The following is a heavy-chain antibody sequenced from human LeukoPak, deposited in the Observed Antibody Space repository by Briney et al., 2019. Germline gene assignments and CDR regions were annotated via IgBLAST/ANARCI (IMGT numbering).Heavy chain of an antibody. J-gene: IGHJ4*02. D-gene: IGHD3-22*01. CDR3: ARVHYDSSGYVDY. CDR1: GYPFTAYY. CDR2: INPDSGGT. Sequence: ASVMVSCKASGYPFTAYYMHWVRQAPGQGLEWMGWINPDSGGTNYAQKFQGRVTMTRDTSISTAYMELTRLRSDDTAVYYCARVHYDSSGYVDYWGQGTLVTASS. V-gene: IGHV1-2*02.